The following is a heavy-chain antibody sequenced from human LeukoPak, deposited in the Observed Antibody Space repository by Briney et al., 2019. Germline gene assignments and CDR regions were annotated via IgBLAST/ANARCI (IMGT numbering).Heavy chain of an antibody. V-gene: IGHV4-59*01. J-gene: IGHJ4*02. D-gene: IGHD3-10*01. Sequence: SETLSLTCTVSGGSISSYYWSWIRQPPGKGLEWIGYIYYSGSTNYNPSLKSRVTISVDTSKNQFSLNLSSVTAADTAVYYCARAYYYGSGSYGFDYWGQGTLVTVSS. CDR2: IYYSGST. CDR3: ARAYYYGSGSYGFDY. CDR1: GGSISSYY.